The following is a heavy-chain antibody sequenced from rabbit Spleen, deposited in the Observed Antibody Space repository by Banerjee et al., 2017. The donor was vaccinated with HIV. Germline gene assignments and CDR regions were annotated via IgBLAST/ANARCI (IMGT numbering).Heavy chain of an antibody. V-gene: IGHV1S45*01. CDR2: IDTSGST. Sequence: QEQLEESGGGLVKPEGSLTVTCKASGFSFSDRDVMCWVRQAPGKGLEWIGLIDTSGSTYSASWAKGRVTISKPSSTTVTLQMTRLTAADTATYFCARTNTGTGYGMELWGQGTLVTVS. CDR3: ARTNTGTGYGMEL. D-gene: IGHD7-1*01. J-gene: IGHJ6*01. CDR1: GFSFSDRDV.